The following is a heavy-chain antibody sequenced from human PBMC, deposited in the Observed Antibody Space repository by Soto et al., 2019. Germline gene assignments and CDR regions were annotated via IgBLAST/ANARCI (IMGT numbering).Heavy chain of an antibody. Sequence: SETLSLTCTVSGGSVSSGSYYWSWIRQPPGKGLEWIGYIYYSGSTNYNPSLKSRVTISVDTSKNQFSLKLSSVTAADTAVYYCARFRGATDDRYNWFDPWGQGTLVTVSS. D-gene: IGHD5-12*01. CDR1: GGSVSSGSYY. CDR2: IYYSGST. CDR3: ARFRGATDDRYNWFDP. V-gene: IGHV4-61*01. J-gene: IGHJ5*02.